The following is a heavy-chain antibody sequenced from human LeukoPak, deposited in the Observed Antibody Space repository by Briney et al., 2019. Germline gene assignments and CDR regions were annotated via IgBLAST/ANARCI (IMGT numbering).Heavy chain of an antibody. CDR3: ARVYGYYYGSGSYPVPYYMDV. Sequence: GGSLRLSCAASGFTFSSYWMSWVRQAPGKGLEWVANINPDGSEKYSVDSVTGRFTISRDNAKNSLYLQMNSLRAEDTAVYYCARVYGYYYGSGSYPVPYYMDVWGKGTTVTVSS. CDR2: INPDGSEK. J-gene: IGHJ6*03. CDR1: GFTFSSYW. D-gene: IGHD3-10*01. V-gene: IGHV3-7*01.